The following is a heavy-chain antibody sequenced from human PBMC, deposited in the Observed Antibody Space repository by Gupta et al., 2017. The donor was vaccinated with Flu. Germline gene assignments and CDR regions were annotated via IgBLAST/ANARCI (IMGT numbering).Heavy chain of an antibody. CDR3: ARLPYRELLYDS. Sequence: QVQLQESGPGLVKPSETLSLTCTVSGGSISSYYWTWVRQPPGKGLEWIGYIYYSGSTNYNPSLKRRVTISVDTSKNQFSLKMSSVTAADTAVYYGARLPYRELLYDSWGQGTRVTVSS. D-gene: IGHD3-10*01. CDR1: GGSISSYY. J-gene: IGHJ4*02. CDR2: IYYSGST. V-gene: IGHV4-59*08.